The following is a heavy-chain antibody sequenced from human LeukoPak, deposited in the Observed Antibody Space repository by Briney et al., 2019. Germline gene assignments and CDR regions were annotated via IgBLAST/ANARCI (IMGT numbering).Heavy chain of an antibody. CDR3: AKVVPAVGTPENAFDV. D-gene: IGHD6-13*01. CDR2: ISSSSSYI. CDR1: GFTFSSYS. V-gene: IGHV3-21*01. Sequence: GGSLRLSCAASGFTFSSYSMNWVRQAPGKGLEWVSSISSSSSYIYYADSLKGRFTISRDNSKNTLFLQMNSLRRDDTAVYYCAKVVPAVGTPENAFDVWGQGTMVTVSS. J-gene: IGHJ3*01.